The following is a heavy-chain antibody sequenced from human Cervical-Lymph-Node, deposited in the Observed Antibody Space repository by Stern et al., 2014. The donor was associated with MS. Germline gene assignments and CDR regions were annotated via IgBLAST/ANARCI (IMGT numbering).Heavy chain of an antibody. CDR1: GYTFTGHY. CDR2: MNPNSGGT. Sequence: DQLVESGAEVKQPGASVKVSCKASGYTFTGHYLHWVRQAPGQGLEWMGWMNPNSGGTNYAQKFQGRVTMTRDTSISTAYMELSRLTSDDTAIYYCASHPRRKFQSSYFLGLDVWGQGTTVTVSS. V-gene: IGHV1-2*02. J-gene: IGHJ6*02. D-gene: IGHD2/OR15-2a*01. CDR3: ASHPRRKFQSSYFLGLDV.